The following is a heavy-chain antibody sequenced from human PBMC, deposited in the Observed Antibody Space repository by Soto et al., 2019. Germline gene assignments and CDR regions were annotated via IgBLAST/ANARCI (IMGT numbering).Heavy chain of an antibody. CDR3: AEDLPAGTPADYGDYLGAFDI. CDR2: ISGSGGST. Sequence: GGSLRLSCAASGFTFSSYAMSWVRQAPGKGLEWVSAISGSGGSTYYADSVKGRFTISRDNSKNTLYLQMNSLRAEDTAVYDCAEDLPAGTPADYGDYLGAFDIWGQGTMVTVSS. J-gene: IGHJ3*02. V-gene: IGHV3-23*01. D-gene: IGHD4-17*01. CDR1: GFTFSSYA.